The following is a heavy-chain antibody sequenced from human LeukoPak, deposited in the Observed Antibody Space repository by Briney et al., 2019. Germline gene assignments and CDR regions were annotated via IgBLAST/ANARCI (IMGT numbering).Heavy chain of an antibody. CDR2: ISWNSGSI. CDR1: GFTFDDYA. D-gene: IGHD2-21*02. CDR3: AKALYPRVVVTTTESDY. V-gene: IGHV3-9*01. Sequence: GRSLRLSCAASGFTFDDYAMHWVRQAPVKGLEWVSGISWNSGSIGYADSVKGRFTISRDNAKNSLYLQMNSLRAEDTALYYCAKALYPRVVVTTTESDYWGQGTLVTVSS. J-gene: IGHJ4*02.